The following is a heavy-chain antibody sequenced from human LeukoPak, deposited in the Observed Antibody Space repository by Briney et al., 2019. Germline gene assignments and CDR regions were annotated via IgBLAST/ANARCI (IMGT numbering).Heavy chain of an antibody. V-gene: IGHV4-59*01. Sequence: PSETLSLTCTVSGASITTYDWTWIRQPPGKGLEWIGYIYHSGSTNYNPSLKSLITISLDTSRNQFSLRLSSVTAADTAVYFCAREYSTSSEGDYFDYWGQGSLVTVSS. CDR1: GASITTYD. J-gene: IGHJ4*02. CDR3: AREYSTSSEGDYFDY. D-gene: IGHD6-6*01. CDR2: IYHSGST.